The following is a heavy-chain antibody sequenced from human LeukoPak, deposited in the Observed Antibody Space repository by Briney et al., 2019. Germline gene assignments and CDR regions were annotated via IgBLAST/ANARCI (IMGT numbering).Heavy chain of an antibody. CDR3: VRSTGTGWYFDN. CDR2: INPNSGDR. J-gene: IGHJ4*02. V-gene: IGHV1-2*02. Sequence: ASVKVSCKASGYPFTAYFMHWVRQAPGQGLEWMGWINPNSGDRVYAQKFQGTFTITRDKSIRTVYMELTRLRSDDTAVYYCVRSTGTGWYFDNWGPGTLVTVSS. CDR1: GYPFTAYF. D-gene: IGHD6-19*01.